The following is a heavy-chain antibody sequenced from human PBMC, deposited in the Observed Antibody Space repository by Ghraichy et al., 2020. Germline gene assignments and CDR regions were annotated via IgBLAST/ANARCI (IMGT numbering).Heavy chain of an antibody. CDR1: GFTIDSHW. CDR3: ARGDYYFCIDV. CDR2: INNDGSNT. J-gene: IGHJ6*02. Sequence: ESLNISCAASGFTIDSHWMHWVRQVPGKGLVWVSGINNDGSNTDYADSVTGRFVISRDNSNKTVDLQMNSLRVDDSAVYYCARGDYYFCIDVWGQGTTVTVSS. V-gene: IGHV3-74*01.